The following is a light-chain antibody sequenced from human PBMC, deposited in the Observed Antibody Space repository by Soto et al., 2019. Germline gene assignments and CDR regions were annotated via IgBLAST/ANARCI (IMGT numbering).Light chain of an antibody. V-gene: IGKV1-5*03. CDR1: QSISSW. CDR2: KAS. CDR3: QQYISYSPYT. Sequence: DIQMTQSPSTLSASIGDRITITCRASQSISSWLAWYQQKSGKAPKLLIYKASNLESGVPSRFSGSGSGTDFTLTISSLQPDDFATYYCQQYISYSPYTFGQGTKLEI. J-gene: IGKJ2*01.